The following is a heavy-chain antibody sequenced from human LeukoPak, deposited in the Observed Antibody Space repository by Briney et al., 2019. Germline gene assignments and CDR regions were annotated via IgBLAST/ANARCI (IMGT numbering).Heavy chain of an antibody. CDR1: GGSISSSSYY. J-gene: IGHJ4*02. Sequence: SETLSLSCTVSGGSISSSSYYWGWIRQPPGKGLEWIGSIYYSGSTYYNPSLKSRVTISVDTSKNQFSLKLSSVTAADTAVYYCASSRFLEWFFDYWGQGTLVTVSS. V-gene: IGHV4-39*01. CDR3: ASSRFLEWFFDY. D-gene: IGHD3-3*01. CDR2: IYYSGST.